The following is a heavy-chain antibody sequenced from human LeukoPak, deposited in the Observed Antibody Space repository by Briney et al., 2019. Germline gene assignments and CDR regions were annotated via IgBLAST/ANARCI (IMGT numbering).Heavy chain of an antibody. CDR2: ISAYNGNT. V-gene: IGHV1-18*01. CDR1: GYTFTSYG. J-gene: IGHJ4*02. Sequence: ASVKVSCKASGYTFTSYGFSWVRQAPGQGLGWMGWISAYNGNTKYAQKIQGRVTMTTDTSTSTAYMELRSLRSDDTALYYCARDRTAAAFDYWGQGTLVTVSS. CDR3: ARDRTAAAFDY. D-gene: IGHD6-13*01.